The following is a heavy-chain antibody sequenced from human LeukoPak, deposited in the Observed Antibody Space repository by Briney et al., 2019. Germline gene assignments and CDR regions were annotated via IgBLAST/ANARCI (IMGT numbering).Heavy chain of an antibody. Sequence: SETLSLTCTVSGGSISSSSYYWGWIRQPPGKGLEWIGSIYYSGSTYYNPSLKSRVTISVDTSKNQLSLKLSSLTAADTAVYYCARHEYSGSYYGLSWFEPWGQGTLVTVSS. CDR1: GGSISSSSYY. J-gene: IGHJ5*02. CDR3: ARHEYSGSYYGLSWFEP. CDR2: IYYSGST. V-gene: IGHV4-39*01. D-gene: IGHD1-26*01.